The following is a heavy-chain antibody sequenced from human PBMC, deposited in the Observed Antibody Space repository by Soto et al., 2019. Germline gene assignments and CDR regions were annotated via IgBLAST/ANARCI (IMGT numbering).Heavy chain of an antibody. CDR1: GFIFENFA. V-gene: IGHV3-64D*08. Sequence: GGSLRLSCSPSGFIFENFAMHWLRQAPGRGLEYVSSISGNGGATHHADSVRGRFTISRDNSKSILFLQMSSLRPEDTAFYYCVKDYGRNWNYVFDFWGQGTLVPSPQ. J-gene: IGHJ4*02. CDR3: VKDYGRNWNYVFDF. D-gene: IGHD1-7*01. CDR2: ISGNGGAT.